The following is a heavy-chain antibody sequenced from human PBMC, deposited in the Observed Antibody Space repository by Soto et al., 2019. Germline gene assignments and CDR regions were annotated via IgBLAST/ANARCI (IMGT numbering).Heavy chain of an antibody. CDR1: GFTFSSYA. V-gene: IGHV3-23*01. CDR3: AKNSDTAMVTLYFQH. D-gene: IGHD5-18*01. CDR2: ISGSGGRT. J-gene: IGHJ1*01. Sequence: EVQLLESGGGLVQPGGSLRLSCAASGFTFSSYAMSWVRQAPGKGLEWVSAISGSGGRTYYEDSVKGRFTISRDISKNMLYLQMNSLRADNTAVYYCAKNSDTAMVTLYFQHWGQGTLVTVSS.